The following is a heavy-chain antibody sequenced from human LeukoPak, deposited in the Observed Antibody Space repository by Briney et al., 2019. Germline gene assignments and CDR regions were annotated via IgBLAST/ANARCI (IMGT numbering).Heavy chain of an antibody. D-gene: IGHD2-2*01. V-gene: IGHV3-23*01. CDR1: GFTFSSYW. Sequence: AGGSLRLSCAASGFTFSSYWMRWVRQAPGKGLEWVSTIGGSGGSTYYADSVKGRFTISRDNSKNTLYLQLNSLRAEDTAVYYCAKSTSPLYYYYGMDVWGQGTTVTVSS. CDR2: IGGSGGST. CDR3: AKSTSPLYYYYGMDV. J-gene: IGHJ6*02.